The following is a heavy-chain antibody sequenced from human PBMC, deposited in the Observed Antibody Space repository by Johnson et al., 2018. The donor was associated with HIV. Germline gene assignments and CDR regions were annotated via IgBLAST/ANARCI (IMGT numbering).Heavy chain of an antibody. CDR1: GFTFSSYG. J-gene: IGHJ3*02. CDR3: ARGLGLQQIDI. V-gene: IGHV3-NL1*01. CDR2: IYSGGST. D-gene: IGHD3-16*01. Sequence: QVQLEESGGGVVQPGRSLRLSCAASGFTFSSYGMHWVRQAPGKGLEWVSVIYSGGSTSYADSVKGRFTISRDNSKNTLYLQMNRLRADDTAVYYCARGLGLQQIDIWGQGTMVTVSS.